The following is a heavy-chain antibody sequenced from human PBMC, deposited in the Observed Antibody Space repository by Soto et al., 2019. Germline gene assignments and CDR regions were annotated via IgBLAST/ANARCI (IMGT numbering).Heavy chain of an antibody. D-gene: IGHD6-13*01. CDR2: INHSGST. J-gene: IGHJ4*02. Sequence: PSETLSLTCAVYGGSFSGYYWSWIRQPPGKGLEWIGEINHSGSTSYNPSLKSRVTISVDTSKNQFSLKLSSVTAADTAVYYCARRDTMTELDGIDYWGQGTLVTVSS. CDR1: GGSFSGYY. CDR3: ARRDTMTELDGIDY. V-gene: IGHV4-34*01.